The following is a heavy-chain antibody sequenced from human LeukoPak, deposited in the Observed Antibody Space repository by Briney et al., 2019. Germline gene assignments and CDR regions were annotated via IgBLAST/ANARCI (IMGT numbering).Heavy chain of an antibody. CDR1: GGSISSYY. D-gene: IGHD6-13*01. J-gene: IGHJ4*02. CDR2: IYYSGST. Sequence: SETLSLTCTVSGGSISSYYWSWIRQPPGKGLEWIGYIYYSGSTNYNPSLKSRVTISVETSKNEFSLKLRFVTAAYTAVYYCARVTGYRIEDYFDYWGQGTLVTVSS. CDR3: ARVTGYRIEDYFDY. V-gene: IGHV4-59*01.